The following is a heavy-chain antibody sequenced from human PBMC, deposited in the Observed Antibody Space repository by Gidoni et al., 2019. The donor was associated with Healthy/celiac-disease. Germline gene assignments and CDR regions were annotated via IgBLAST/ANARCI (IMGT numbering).Heavy chain of an antibody. CDR3: AKGFVDTAMVTAMYFDY. J-gene: IGHJ4*02. CDR1: GLTVDDYA. Sequence: EVQLVVSGGGWAQPGMSLRLSCAAPGLTVDDYAMPCVRQAQGKGLGWVSGISWNSGSIGYADSVKGRFNSSRDNAKNSLYLQMNSLRAEDTALYYCAKGFVDTAMVTAMYFDYWGQGTLVTVSS. V-gene: IGHV3-9*01. CDR2: ISWNSGSI. D-gene: IGHD5-18*01.